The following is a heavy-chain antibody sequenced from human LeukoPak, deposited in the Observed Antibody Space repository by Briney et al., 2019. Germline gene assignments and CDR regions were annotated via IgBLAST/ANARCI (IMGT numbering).Heavy chain of an antibody. CDR3: ARCTTASSGWCNWLDP. J-gene: IGHJ5*02. CDR1: GFTFSSYG. V-gene: IGHV3-23*01. Sequence: PGGSLRLSCAASGFTFSSYGMSWVRQAPGKGLEWVSAISGSGGRTYYADSVKGRFTISRDNSKNILYLQMNSLRAEDTAIYYCARCTTASSGWCNWLDPWGQGTLVTVSS. D-gene: IGHD3-22*01. CDR2: ISGSGGRT.